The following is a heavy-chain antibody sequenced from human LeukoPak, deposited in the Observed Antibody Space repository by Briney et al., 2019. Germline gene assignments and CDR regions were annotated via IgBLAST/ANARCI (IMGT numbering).Heavy chain of an antibody. CDR2: ISYDGSNK. V-gene: IGHV3-30-3*01. CDR1: GFTFTGYA. Sequence: GGSLRLSCAASGFTFTGYAMHWVRQAPGKGLEWVAVISYDGSNKYYADSVRGRFTISRDNAKNTLYLQMNSLRAEDTAVYYCARGDYFDYWGQGTLVTVSS. J-gene: IGHJ4*02. CDR3: ARGDYFDY.